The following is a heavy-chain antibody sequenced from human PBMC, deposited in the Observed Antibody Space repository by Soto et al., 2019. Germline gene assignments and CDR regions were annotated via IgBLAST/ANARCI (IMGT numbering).Heavy chain of an antibody. J-gene: IGHJ5*02. V-gene: IGHV4-34*01. CDR2: INHSGST. D-gene: IGHD2-2*01. Sequence: QVQLQQWGAGLLKPSETLSLTCAVYGGSFSGYYWSWIRQPPGKGLDWIGEINHSGSTNYNPSLTSRVTISVETYKNPFSLKLSSVTAADTAVYYCARGRRGSRQLRGGWFDPWGQGTLVTVSS. CDR1: GGSFSGYY. CDR3: ARGRRGSRQLRGGWFDP.